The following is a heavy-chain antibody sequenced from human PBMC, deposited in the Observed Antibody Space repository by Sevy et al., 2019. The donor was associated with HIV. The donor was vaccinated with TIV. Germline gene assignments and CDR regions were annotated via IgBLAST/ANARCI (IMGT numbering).Heavy chain of an antibody. CDR2: ISYDGSNK. J-gene: IGHJ6*02. V-gene: IGHV3-30*18. CDR1: GFTFSSYG. Sequence: GSLRLSCAASGFTFSSYGMHWVRQAPGKGLEWVAVISYDGSNKYYADSVKGRFTISRDNSKNTLYLQMNSLRAEDTAVYYCAKPAANPYYYYGMDVWGQGTTVTVSS. CDR3: AKPAANPYYYYGMDV.